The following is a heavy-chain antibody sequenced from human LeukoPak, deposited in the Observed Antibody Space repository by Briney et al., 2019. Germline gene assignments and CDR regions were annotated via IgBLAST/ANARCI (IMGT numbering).Heavy chain of an antibody. V-gene: IGHV4-31*03. Sequence: PSETLSLTCTVSGGSISSGGYYWSWIRQHPGKGLEWIGYIYYSGSTYYNPSLKSRVTISVDTSKNQFSLKLSSVTAADTAVYYCARGSGSYGFFDVWGQGTLVTVSA. D-gene: IGHD5-18*01. CDR1: GGSISSGGYY. CDR3: ARGSGSYGFFDV. CDR2: IYYSGST. J-gene: IGHJ4*02.